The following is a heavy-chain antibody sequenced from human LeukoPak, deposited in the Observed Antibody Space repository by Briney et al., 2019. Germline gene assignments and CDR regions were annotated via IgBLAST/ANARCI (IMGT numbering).Heavy chain of an antibody. CDR2: VYYSGST. CDR3: ARRTADRIFDY. Sequence: SETLSLTCTVSGGSISSSTYYWGWIRQPPGKGLEWIGNVYYSGSTYYNPSLKSRVTISVDTSKNQFSLKLSSVTAADTAVYYCARRTADRIFDYWGQATLVTASP. D-gene: IGHD1-1*01. J-gene: IGHJ4*02. V-gene: IGHV4-39*01. CDR1: GGSISSSTYY.